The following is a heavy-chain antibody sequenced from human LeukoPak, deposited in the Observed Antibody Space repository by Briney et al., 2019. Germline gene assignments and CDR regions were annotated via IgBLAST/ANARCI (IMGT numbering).Heavy chain of an antibody. J-gene: IGHJ4*02. CDR2: ISYDGSNK. CDR3: AKVPDSSALDY. CDR1: GFTLSSYG. D-gene: IGHD6-6*01. Sequence: GGSLRLSCAASGFTLSSYGMHRVRPDPGKGREWVAVISYDGSNKYYADSVKGRFTISRDNSKNTLYLQMNSLRAEDTAVYYCAKVPDSSALDYWGQGTLVTVSS. V-gene: IGHV3-30*18.